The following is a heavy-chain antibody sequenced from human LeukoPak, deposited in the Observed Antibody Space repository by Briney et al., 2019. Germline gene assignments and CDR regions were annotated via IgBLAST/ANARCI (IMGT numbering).Heavy chain of an antibody. CDR3: ARDKGDY. CDR2: IYSGGST. V-gene: IGHV3-53*01. J-gene: IGHJ4*02. Sequence: GGSLRLSCAASGFTFDDYGMSWVRQAPGKGLEWVSVIYSGGSTYYADSVKGRFTISRDNSKNTLYLQMNSLRAEDTAVYYCARDKGDYWGQGTLVTVSS. CDR1: GFTFDDYG.